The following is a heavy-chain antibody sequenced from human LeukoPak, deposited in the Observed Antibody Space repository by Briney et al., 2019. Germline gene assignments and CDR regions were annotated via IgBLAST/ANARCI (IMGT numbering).Heavy chain of an antibody. CDR2: ISSNGETT. V-gene: IGHV3-64D*09. J-gene: IGHJ5*01. CDR3: VKHFDW. CDR1: GFPFSSYA. Sequence: PGGSLRLSCSASGFPFSSYAMHWVRQAPGKGLEYVSVISSNGETTYYADSVKGRFTISRDNSKNTVYLQMSSLGPEDTAAYYCVKHFDWWGQGTLVTVSS.